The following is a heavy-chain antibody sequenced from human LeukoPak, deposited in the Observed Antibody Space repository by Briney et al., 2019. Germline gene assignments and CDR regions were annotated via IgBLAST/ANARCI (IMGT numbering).Heavy chain of an antibody. CDR1: GFTLSNEA. CDR3: ARVLTLWFGALDY. CDR2: ISPGGGTT. Sequence: PGGSLRLSCAVSGFTLSNEAMGWVRQLRGGGLEWVSTISPGGGTTYYAESMKGRFTISRDNSKNTVYLQMNSLRADDTALYYCARVLTLWFGALDYWGQGRMVSV. D-gene: IGHD3-10*01. J-gene: IGHJ4*02. V-gene: IGHV3-23*01.